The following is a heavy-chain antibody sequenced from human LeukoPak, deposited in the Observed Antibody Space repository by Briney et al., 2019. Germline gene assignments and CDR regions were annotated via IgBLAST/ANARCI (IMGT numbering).Heavy chain of an antibody. D-gene: IGHD3-10*01. V-gene: IGHV3-48*03. Sequence: GGALRLSCAASGFTFSSYEMNWVRQAPGKGVEGVSYISSSGSTIYYADSVKGRFTISRDNAKNSLCLQMNSLRAEDTAVYYCARFSVLRGMDVWGQGTTVTVSS. J-gene: IGHJ6*02. CDR1: GFTFSSYE. CDR2: ISSSGSTI. CDR3: ARFSVLRGMDV.